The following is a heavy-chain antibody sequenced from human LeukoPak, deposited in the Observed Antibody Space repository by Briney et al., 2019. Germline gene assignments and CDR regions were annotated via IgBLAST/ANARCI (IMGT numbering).Heavy chain of an antibody. CDR2: NYYSGST. D-gene: IGHD4/OR15-4a*01. Sequence: SETLSLTCTVYTGSISSSSYYWGWIRQPPGKRLEWIGSNYYSGSTYYNPSLKTLVTISVDTSKNKFSLKLSSVTTAVTDASYCARVVWCGELDDAFDLWGKGTMLSVFS. CDR1: TGSISSSSYY. CDR3: ARVVWCGELDDAFDL. J-gene: IGHJ3*01. V-gene: IGHV4-39*07.